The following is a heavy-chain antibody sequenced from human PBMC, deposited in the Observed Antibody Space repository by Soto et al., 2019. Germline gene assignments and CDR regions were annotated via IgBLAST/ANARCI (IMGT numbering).Heavy chain of an antibody. Sequence: EASVKVSCKVSGYTLTELSMHWVRQAPGKGLEWMGGFDPEDGETIYAQKFQGRVTMTEDTSTDTAYMELSSVTAADTAVYYCARSSIFGAVFDPWGQGTLVTVSS. D-gene: IGHD3-3*01. CDR2: FDPEDGET. V-gene: IGHV1-24*01. CDR1: GYTLTELS. J-gene: IGHJ5*02. CDR3: ARSSIFGAVFDP.